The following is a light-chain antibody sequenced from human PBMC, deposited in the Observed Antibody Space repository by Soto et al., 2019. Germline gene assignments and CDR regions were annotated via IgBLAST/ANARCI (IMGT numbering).Light chain of an antibody. CDR3: HHRQSWPRT. CDR1: QAVNTR. V-gene: IGKV3-11*01. Sequence: ESGSTESSATLCSFPGDRVTLSCRASQAVNTRLAWYQHKPGQAPRLLIYLASNRAAGVPARFSGSGSGTDFTLTISDVEPEDFAVYYCHHRQSWPRTFGQGAKVDIK. J-gene: IGKJ1*01. CDR2: LAS.